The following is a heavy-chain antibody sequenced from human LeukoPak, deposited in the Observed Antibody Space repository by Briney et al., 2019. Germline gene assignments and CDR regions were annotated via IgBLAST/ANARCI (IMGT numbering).Heavy chain of an antibody. D-gene: IGHD3-9*01. J-gene: IGHJ5*02. Sequence: SETLSLTCTVSGYSIRSGYYWGWIRQPPGKGLEWIGSISHSGSPYYNPSLKSRVTISVDTSKNHFSLKLRYVTAADTAVYYCARDYDVLTAYPPTQLFDPWGQGTLVTVSS. CDR1: GYSIRSGYY. V-gene: IGHV4-38-2*02. CDR3: ARDYDVLTAYPPTQLFDP. CDR2: ISHSGSP.